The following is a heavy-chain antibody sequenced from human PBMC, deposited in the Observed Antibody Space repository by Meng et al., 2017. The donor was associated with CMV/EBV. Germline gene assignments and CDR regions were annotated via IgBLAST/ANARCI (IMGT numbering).Heavy chain of an antibody. CDR2: INSDGSST. J-gene: IGHJ3*02. V-gene: IGHV3-74*01. D-gene: IGHD6-6*01. CDR3: AKEGSSSLGGAFDI. Sequence: GESLKISCAASGFTFSSYWMHWVRQAPGKGPVWVSRINSDGSSTSYADSVKGRFTISRDNAKDTLYLQMNSLRAEDTAVYYCAKEGSSSLGGAFDIWGQGTMVTVSS. CDR1: GFTFSSYW.